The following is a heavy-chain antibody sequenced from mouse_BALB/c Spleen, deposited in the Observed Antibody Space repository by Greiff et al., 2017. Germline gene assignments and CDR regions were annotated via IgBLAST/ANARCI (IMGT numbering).Heavy chain of an antibody. V-gene: IGHV5-9-4*01. CDR3: ARGYRYDGYYFDY. CDR1: GFTFSSYA. CDR2: ISSGGSYT. Sequence: EVQRVESGGGLVKPGGSLKLSCAASGFTFSSYAMSWVRQSPEKRLEWVAEISSGGSYTYYPDTVTGRFTISRDNAKNTLYLEMSSLRSEDTAMYYCARGYRYDGYYFDYWGQGTTLTVSS. J-gene: IGHJ2*01. D-gene: IGHD2-14*01.